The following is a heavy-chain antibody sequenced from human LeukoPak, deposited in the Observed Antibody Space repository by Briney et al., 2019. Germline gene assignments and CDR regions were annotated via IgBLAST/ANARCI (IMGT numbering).Heavy chain of an antibody. CDR1: GFTFSSSA. CDR2: ITGNGATT. V-gene: IGHV3-23*01. J-gene: IGHJ4*02. Sequence: PGGSLRLSCAASGFTFSSSAMSWVRQTPGKGLEWVSSITGNGATTYYSDSVKGRFTISRDNSKNTLSLQMNSLRAEDTAVYYCARQRRYCSGATCYSGHDYWGQGTLVIVSS. D-gene: IGHD2-15*01. CDR3: ARQRRYCSGATCYSGHDY.